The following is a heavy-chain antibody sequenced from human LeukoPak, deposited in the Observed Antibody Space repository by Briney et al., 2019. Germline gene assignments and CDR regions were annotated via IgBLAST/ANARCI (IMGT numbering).Heavy chain of an antibody. CDR2: IYTSGST. V-gene: IGHV4-61*02. Sequence: PSETLSLTCTVSGGSISSGNYYWSWIRQPVGKGLEWIGRIYTSGSTNYNPSLKSRVTISVDTSKNQFSLKLTSVTAADTAVYYCARRGGFRGSSISCYKHWGQGTLVTVSS. CDR3: ARRGGFRGSSISCYKH. J-gene: IGHJ4*02. CDR1: GGSISSGNYY. D-gene: IGHD2-2*01.